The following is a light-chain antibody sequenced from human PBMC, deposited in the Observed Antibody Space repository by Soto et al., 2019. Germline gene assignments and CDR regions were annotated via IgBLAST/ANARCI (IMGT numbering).Light chain of an antibody. Sequence: DIQMTQSPSSLSASVGERVTITCQASQDISNYLSWYQHKPGKAPKLLISDAANLQTGVPSRFSGGGSGTHFALTISRLQPEDIAKYYCQHDHNLPVTFGPGTKVDVK. CDR1: QDISNY. J-gene: IGKJ3*01. CDR3: QHDHNLPVT. CDR2: DAA. V-gene: IGKV1-33*01.